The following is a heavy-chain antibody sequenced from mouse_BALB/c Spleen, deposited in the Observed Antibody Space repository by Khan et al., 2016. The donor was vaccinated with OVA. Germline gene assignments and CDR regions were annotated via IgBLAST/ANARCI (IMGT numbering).Heavy chain of an antibody. Sequence: QVQLQQSGPELVKPGASVRISCKASGYTLTNYYIHWVRQRPGQGLEWIGWIYPGNINTKFNEKFMGKATLTADKSSRTADMQLNSLTSEDSAVYFCSRGGGLYYFDYWGQGTTLTVSS. J-gene: IGHJ2*01. CDR2: IYPGNINT. CDR1: GYTLTNYY. V-gene: IGHV1S56*01. CDR3: SRGGGLYYFDY.